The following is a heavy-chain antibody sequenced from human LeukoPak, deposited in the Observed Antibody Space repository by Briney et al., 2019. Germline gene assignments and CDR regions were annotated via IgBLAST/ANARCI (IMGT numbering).Heavy chain of an antibody. D-gene: IGHD5-24*01. CDR2: ISAYNGNT. CDR1: GYTFTSYG. V-gene: IGHV1-18*01. J-gene: IGHJ6*02. Sequence: ASVKVSCKASGYTFTSYGISWVRQAPGQGLEWMGWISAYNGNTNYAQKLQGRVTMTTDTSTSTAYMELRSLRSDDTAVYYCARDYMATDRKGYYYYGMDVWGQGTTVTVSS. CDR3: ARDYMATDRKGYYYYGMDV.